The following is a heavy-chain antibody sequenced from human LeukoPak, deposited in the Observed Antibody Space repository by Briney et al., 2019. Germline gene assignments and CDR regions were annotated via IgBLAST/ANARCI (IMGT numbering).Heavy chain of an antibody. D-gene: IGHD2-15*01. CDR3: ARDVGFCSGGNCYTYYFDY. CDR2: VSSSSDNI. Sequence: GGSLRLSCAASGFTFSTMNWVRQAPGKGLEWVSSVSSSSDNIYYADSLKGRFTISRDNAKNSLFLQLNSLRAEDTAVYYCARDVGFCSGGNCYTYYFDYWGPGTLVTVPS. CDR1: GFTFST. J-gene: IGHJ4*02. V-gene: IGHV3-21*01.